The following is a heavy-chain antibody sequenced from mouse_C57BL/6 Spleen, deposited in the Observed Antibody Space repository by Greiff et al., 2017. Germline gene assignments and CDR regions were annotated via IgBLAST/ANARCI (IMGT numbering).Heavy chain of an antibody. D-gene: IGHD2-1*01. J-gene: IGHJ2*01. V-gene: IGHV14-2*01. CDR3: ARWGIYGNQYYFDY. Sequence: VQLQQSGAELVKPGASVKLSCTASGFNIQDYYMHWVKQRTEQGLEWIGRIDPEDGETKYAPKFQGKATITADTSSNTAYLQLSSLTSEDTAVYYCARWGIYGNQYYFDYWGQGTTLTVSS. CDR2: IDPEDGET. CDR1: GFNIQDYY.